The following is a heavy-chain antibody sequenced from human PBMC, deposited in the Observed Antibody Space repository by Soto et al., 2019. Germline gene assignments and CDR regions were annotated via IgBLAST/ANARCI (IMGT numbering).Heavy chain of an antibody. CDR3: ARVLGSDAFDI. V-gene: IGHV4-4*02. D-gene: IGHD3-3*02. J-gene: IGHJ3*02. Sequence: QVQLQESGPGLVKPSGTLSLTCAVSGGSISSSNWWSWVRQPPGKGLEWIGEIYHSGSTNYNPSLNSRVTISVGKSANQFSLKLGSVTAADTAVYYCARVLGSDAFDIWGQGTMVTVSS. CDR2: IYHSGST. CDR1: GGSISSSNW.